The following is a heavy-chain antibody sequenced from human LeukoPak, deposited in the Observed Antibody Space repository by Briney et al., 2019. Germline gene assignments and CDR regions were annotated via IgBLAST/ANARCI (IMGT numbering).Heavy chain of an antibody. D-gene: IGHD4-23*01. J-gene: IGHJ3*01. Sequence: GGSLRLSCAASGFTFSDHFMTWIRQAPGKGLEWISYISGSGATYYAASVKGRFTISRDNAQNSLWLQMSSLRAEDTAVYYCARDPMYNGGNSGAFDFWGQGTLVTVST. V-gene: IGHV3-11*01. CDR3: ARDPMYNGGNSGAFDF. CDR1: GFTFSDHF. CDR2: ISGSGAT.